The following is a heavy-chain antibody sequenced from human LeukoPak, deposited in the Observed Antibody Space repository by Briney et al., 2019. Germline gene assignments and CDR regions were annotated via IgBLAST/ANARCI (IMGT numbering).Heavy chain of an antibody. CDR2: INHSGST. V-gene: IGHV4-34*01. D-gene: IGHD3-10*01. CDR3: ARGQKRVRGVIGIWFDP. CDR1: GGSFSGYY. J-gene: IGHJ5*02. Sequence: PSETLSLTCAVYGGSFSGYYWSWFRQPPGKGLEWIGEINHSGSTNYNPSLKSRVTISVDTSKNQFSLKLSSVTAADTAVYYCARGQKRVRGVIGIWFDPWGQGTLVTVSS.